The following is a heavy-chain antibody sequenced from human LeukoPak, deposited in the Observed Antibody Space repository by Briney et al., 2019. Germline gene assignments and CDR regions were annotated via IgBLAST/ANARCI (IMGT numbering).Heavy chain of an antibody. D-gene: IGHD5-24*01. CDR2: INPNSGGT. J-gene: IGHJ6*03. CDR3: ASTIRFLYYMDV. Sequence: ASVKVSCKASGYSFTTYYMHWVRQAPGQGLEWMGWINPNSGGTNYAQKFQGRVTMTRDTSISTAYMELSRLRSDDTAVYYCASTIRFLYYMDVWGKGTTVTVSS. CDR1: GYSFTTYY. V-gene: IGHV1-2*02.